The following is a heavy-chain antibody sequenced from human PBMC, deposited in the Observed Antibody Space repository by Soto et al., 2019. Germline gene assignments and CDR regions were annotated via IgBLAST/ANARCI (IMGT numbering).Heavy chain of an antibody. Sequence: SVKVSCKASGGTFSSYAISWVRQAPGQGLEWMGGIIPIFGTANYAQKFQGRVTITADESTSTAYMELSSLRSEDTAVYYCARENYDSSGQGCWFDPWGQGTLVTVSS. CDR3: ARENYDSSGQGCWFDP. V-gene: IGHV1-69*13. J-gene: IGHJ5*02. CDR2: IIPIFGTA. CDR1: GGTFSSYA. D-gene: IGHD3-22*01.